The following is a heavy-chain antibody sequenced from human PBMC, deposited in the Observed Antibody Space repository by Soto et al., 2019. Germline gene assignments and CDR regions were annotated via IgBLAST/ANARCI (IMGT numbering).Heavy chain of an antibody. CDR3: ARDKALGYCSGGSCAMGYYYYMDV. CDR1: GFTFSSYA. D-gene: IGHD2-15*01. J-gene: IGHJ6*03. Sequence: GGSLRLSCAASGFTFSSYAMHWVRQAPGKGLEYVSAISSNGGSTYYANSVKGRFTISRDNSKNTLYLQMGSLRAEDMAVYYCARDKALGYCSGGSCAMGYYYYMDVWGKGTTVTVSS. CDR2: ISSNGGST. V-gene: IGHV3-64*01.